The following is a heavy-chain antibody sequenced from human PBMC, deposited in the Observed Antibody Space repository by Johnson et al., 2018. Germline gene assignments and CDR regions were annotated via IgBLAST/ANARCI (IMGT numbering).Heavy chain of an antibody. J-gene: IGHJ3*02. V-gene: IGHV3-30*03. CDR3: ARDRGYGYGYGAFDI. CDR2: ISYDGSNK. CDR1: GFTFSSYG. Sequence: QVQLVESGGGVVQXGRSLRLSCAASGFTFSSYGMHWVRQAPGKGLEWVAVISYDGSNKYYADSVKGRFTISRDNSKNTLYLQMNSLRAEDTAVYYCARDRGYGYGYGAFDIWGQGTMVTVSS. D-gene: IGHD5-18*01.